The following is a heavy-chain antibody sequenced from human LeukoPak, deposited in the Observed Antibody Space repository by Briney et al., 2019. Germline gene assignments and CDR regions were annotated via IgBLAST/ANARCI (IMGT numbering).Heavy chain of an antibody. CDR3: ARASYKYDHYFDY. V-gene: IGHV1-69*05. CDR2: IIPIFGTA. CDR1: GGTFSSYA. J-gene: IGHJ4*02. Sequence: SVKVSCKASGGTFSSYAISWLRQAPGQGLEWMGRIIPIFGTANYAQKFQGRVTITTDESTSTAYMELSSLRSEDTAVYYCARASYKYDHYFDYWGQGTLVTVSS. D-gene: IGHD5-24*01.